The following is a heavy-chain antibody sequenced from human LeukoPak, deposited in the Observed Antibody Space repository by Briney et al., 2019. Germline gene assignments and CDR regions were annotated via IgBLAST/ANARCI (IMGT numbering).Heavy chain of an antibody. V-gene: IGHV3-48*04. J-gene: IGHJ4*02. Sequence: GGSLRLSCAASGLTSSNYGMNWVRQAPGKGLEWVSYISSSSSTIYYADSVKGRFTISRDNAKTSLYLQMNSLRAEDTAVYYCARHLSGVTGYTYGRGIDYWGQGTLVTVSS. D-gene: IGHD5-18*01. CDR1: GLTSSNYG. CDR3: ARHLSGVTGYTYGRGIDY. CDR2: ISSSSSTI.